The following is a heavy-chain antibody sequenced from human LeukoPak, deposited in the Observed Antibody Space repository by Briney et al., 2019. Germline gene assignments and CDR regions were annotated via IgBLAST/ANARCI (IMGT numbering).Heavy chain of an antibody. D-gene: IGHD3-22*01. CDR2: INPNSGNT. CDR3: ARAWYYYDNSGPFDN. V-gene: IGHV1-8*01. Sequence: ASVKVSCKASGYTFTSYDINWVRQATGQGFEWMGWINPNSGNTGYAQKFQGRVTMTRNTSISTAYMELSSLRSEDTAVYYCARAWYYYDNSGPFDNWGQGTLVTVSS. CDR1: GYTFTSYD. J-gene: IGHJ4*02.